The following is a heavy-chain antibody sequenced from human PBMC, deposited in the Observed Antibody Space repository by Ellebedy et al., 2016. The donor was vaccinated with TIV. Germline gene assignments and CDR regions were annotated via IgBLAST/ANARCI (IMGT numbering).Heavy chain of an antibody. CDR3: AKYTTGGGGRGF. CDR2: IRGKTYGGTT. V-gene: IGHV3-72*01. J-gene: IGHJ3*01. D-gene: IGHD3-22*01. Sequence: GESLKISCAASGFTFSDHHMDWVRQAPGKGLEWVGFIRGKTYGGTTEYAGSVTGRFSISRDDSKNSVYLHMNSLKTEDTAVYYCAKYTTGGGGRGFWGPGTVVTVSS. CDR1: GFTFSDHH.